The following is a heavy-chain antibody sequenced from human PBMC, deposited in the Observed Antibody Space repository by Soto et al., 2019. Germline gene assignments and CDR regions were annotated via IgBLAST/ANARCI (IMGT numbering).Heavy chain of an antibody. CDR2: IIPIFGTA. V-gene: IGHV1-69*01. J-gene: IGHJ6*02. Sequence: QVQLVQSGAEVKKPGSSVKVSCKASGGTFSSYAISGVRQAPGQGLEWMGVIIPIFGTANYAQKFQGRVTITADESTSTAYMELSSLRSEDTAVYYCARAIFGVVIPYYYYYYGMDVWGQGTTVTVSS. CDR1: GGTFSSYA. CDR3: ARAIFGVVIPYYYYYYGMDV. D-gene: IGHD3-3*01.